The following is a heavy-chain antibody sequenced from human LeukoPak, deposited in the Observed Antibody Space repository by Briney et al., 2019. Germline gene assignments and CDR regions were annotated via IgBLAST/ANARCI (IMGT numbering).Heavy chain of an antibody. CDR2: INHSGST. V-gene: IGHV4-34*01. CDR3: ARSSARGRFRHDYMDV. D-gene: IGHD3-3*01. Sequence: SETLSLTCAVYGGSFSGYYWSWIRQPPGKGLEWIGEINHSGSTNYNPSLKSRVTISVDTSKNQFSLTLSSVTAADTAVYYCARSSARGRFRHDYMDVWGKGTTVTVSS. J-gene: IGHJ6*03. CDR1: GGSFSGYY.